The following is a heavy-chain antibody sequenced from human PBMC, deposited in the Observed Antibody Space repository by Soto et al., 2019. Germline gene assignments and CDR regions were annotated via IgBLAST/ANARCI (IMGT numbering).Heavy chain of an antibody. J-gene: IGHJ5*02. CDR2: ISGSGGST. V-gene: IGHV3-23*01. D-gene: IGHD1-7*01. Sequence: TGGSLRLSCAASGFTFSSYAMSWVRQAPGKGLEWVSAISGSGGSTYYADSVKGRFTISRDNSKNTLYLQMNSLRAADTAVYYCARARWGNWNYALNWFDPWGQGTLVTVSS. CDR1: GFTFSSYA. CDR3: ARARWGNWNYALNWFDP.